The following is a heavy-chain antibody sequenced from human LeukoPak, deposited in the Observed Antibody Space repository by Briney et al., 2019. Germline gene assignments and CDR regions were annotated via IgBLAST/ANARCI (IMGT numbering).Heavy chain of an antibody. CDR1: GYTFTSYH. D-gene: IGHD5-24*01. CDR3: ARDPVRDGYNYYFDY. CDR2: INPSGGST. J-gene: IGHJ4*01. V-gene: IGHV1-46*01. Sequence: ASVKVSCKASGYTFTSYHMHWVRQAPGQGLEWMGIINPSGGSTSYAQKFRGRVTMTRDTSTSTVYMELSSLRSEDTAVYYCARDPVRDGYNYYFDYWGHGTLVTVSS.